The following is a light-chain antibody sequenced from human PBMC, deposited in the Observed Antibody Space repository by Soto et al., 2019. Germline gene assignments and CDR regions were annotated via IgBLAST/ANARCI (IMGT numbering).Light chain of an antibody. CDR3: QQYGSSPSIT. CDR1: QSVSSY. J-gene: IGKJ5*01. CDR2: GAS. Sequence: EIVTTPSPSTLSVSPGARATLSSRASQSVSSYLAWYQQKPGQAPRLLIYGASSRATGIPDRFSGSGSGTDFTLTISRLEPEDFAVYYCQQYGSSPSITFGQGTRLEV. V-gene: IGKV3-20*01.